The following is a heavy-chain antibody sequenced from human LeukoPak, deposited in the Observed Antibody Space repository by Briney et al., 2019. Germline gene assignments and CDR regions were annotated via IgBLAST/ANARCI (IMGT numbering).Heavy chain of an antibody. CDR3: ARVDPYYDFWSGYRLFDY. CDR1: GYTFTIYD. CDR2: MNPNSGNT. V-gene: IGHV1-8*01. J-gene: IGHJ4*02. D-gene: IGHD3-3*01. Sequence: ASVTVSFTASGYTFTIYDINWVRQAPGQGLEWMGWMNPNSGNTGYAQKFQGRVTMTRNTSISTAYMELSSLRSEDTAVYYCARVDPYYDFWSGYRLFDYWGQGTLVTVSS.